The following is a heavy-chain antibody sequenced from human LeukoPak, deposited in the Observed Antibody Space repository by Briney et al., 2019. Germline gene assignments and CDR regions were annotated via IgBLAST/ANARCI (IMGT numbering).Heavy chain of an antibody. J-gene: IGHJ4*02. CDR2: IIPIFGTA. D-gene: IGHD2-2*01. CDR3: ARHLSSISSCPNY. Sequence: ASVKVSCKASGGTFSSYAISWVRQAPGQGLEWMGGIIPIFGTANYAQKFQGRVTITADESTSTAYMELSSLRSEDTAVYYCARHLSSISSCPNYWGQGTLVTVSS. V-gene: IGHV1-69*13. CDR1: GGTFSSYA.